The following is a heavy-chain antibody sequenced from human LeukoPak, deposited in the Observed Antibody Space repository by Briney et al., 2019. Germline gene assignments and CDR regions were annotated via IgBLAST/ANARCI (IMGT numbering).Heavy chain of an antibody. V-gene: IGHV3-23*01. CDR2: ISGSGGST. J-gene: IGHJ6*02. CDR3: AKSVSPTSVYYYYGMDV. CDR1: GFTFSSYA. Sequence: GGSLRLSCAASGFTFSSYAMSWVRQAPGKGLEWVSAISGSGGSTYYADSVKGRFTISRDNSKNTLYLQMNSLRAEDTAVYYCAKSVSPTSVYYYYGMDVWGQGTTVTVSS.